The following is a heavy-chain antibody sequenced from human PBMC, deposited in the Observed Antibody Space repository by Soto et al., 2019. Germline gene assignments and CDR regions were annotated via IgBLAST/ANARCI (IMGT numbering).Heavy chain of an antibody. V-gene: IGHV4-59*01. CDR2: IYYSGST. CDR1: GGSISSYY. D-gene: IGHD3-3*01. CDR3: ARDPPFVSDFWSGYRPIPSYGMDV. J-gene: IGHJ6*02. Sequence: PSETLSLTCTVSGGSISSYYWSWIRQPPGKGLEWIGYIYYSGSTNYNPSLKSRVTRSVDTSKNQFSLKLSSVTAADTAVYYCARDPPFVSDFWSGYRPIPSYGMDVWGQGTTVTVSS.